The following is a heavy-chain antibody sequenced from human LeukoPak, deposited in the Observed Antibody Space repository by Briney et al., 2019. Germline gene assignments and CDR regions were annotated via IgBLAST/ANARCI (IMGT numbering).Heavy chain of an antibody. CDR1: GFTFSSYG. Sequence: GGSLRLSCAASGFTFSSYGMHWVRQAPGKGLEWVAVIWYDGSNKYYADSVKGRFTISRDNSQNTVYLQMNSLGAEDTAVYYCAKVRPPPGSGWYGGDDDWGQGTLVTVSS. V-gene: IGHV3-33*06. CDR2: IWYDGSNK. CDR3: AKVRPPPGSGWYGGDDD. J-gene: IGHJ4*02. D-gene: IGHD6-13*01.